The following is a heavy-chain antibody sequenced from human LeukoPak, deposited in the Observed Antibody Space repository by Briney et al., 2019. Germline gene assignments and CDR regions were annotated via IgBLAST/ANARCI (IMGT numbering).Heavy chain of an antibody. D-gene: IGHD3-10*01. CDR3: AKYYYGSGSYYNGRYGMDV. CDR2: ISGSGGST. Sequence: GGSLRLSCAASGFTFSSHAMSWVRQAPGKGLEWVSAISGSGGSTYYADSVKGRFTISRDNSKNTLYLQMNSLRAEDTAVYYCAKYYYGSGSYYNGRYGMDVWGQGTTVTVSS. V-gene: IGHV3-23*01. J-gene: IGHJ6*02. CDR1: GFTFSSHA.